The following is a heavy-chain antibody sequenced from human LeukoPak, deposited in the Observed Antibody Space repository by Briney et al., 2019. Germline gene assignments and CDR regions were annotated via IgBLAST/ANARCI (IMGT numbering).Heavy chain of an antibody. Sequence: GGSLRLSCAASGFTFSSYTMSWVRQAPGQGLEWVSAISPSCGGTYYADSVRGRFTISRDNSKNTLYLQMNSLRAEDTAVYYCAESVIRRLATFDYWGQGTLVTVSS. V-gene: IGHV3-23*01. CDR2: ISPSCGGT. CDR3: AESVIRRLATFDY. J-gene: IGHJ4*02. CDR1: GFTFSSYT. D-gene: IGHD5-12*01.